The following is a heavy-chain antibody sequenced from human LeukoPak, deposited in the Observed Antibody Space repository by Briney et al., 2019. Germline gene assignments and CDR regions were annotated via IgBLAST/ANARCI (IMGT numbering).Heavy chain of an antibody. CDR1: GFTFSTYA. D-gene: IGHD3-10*01. J-gene: IGHJ4*02. CDR3: ARDSSSPLWFGSTFDY. CDR2: ISSNGGST. Sequence: GGSLRLPCAASGFTFSTYAMHWVRQAPGKGLEYVSAISSNGGSTYYANSVKGRFTISRDNSKNTLYLQMGSLRAEDRAGYYCARDSSSPLWFGSTFDYWGQGTLVTVSS. V-gene: IGHV3-64*01.